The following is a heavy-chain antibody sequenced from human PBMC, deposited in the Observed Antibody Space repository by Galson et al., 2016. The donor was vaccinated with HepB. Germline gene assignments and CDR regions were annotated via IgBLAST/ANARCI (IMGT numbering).Heavy chain of an antibody. CDR1: GFTFNTYG. D-gene: IGHD3-10*01. CDR3: ARDYVPGA. V-gene: IGHV3-48*04. Sequence: SLRLSCADSGFTFNTYGMNWVRQAPGKGLEWVSYISSASSIKYYADSVKGRFTISRDNARHSLYLEMNSLRGEDTAMYYCARDYVPGAWGQGVLVTGSS. J-gene: IGHJ5*02. CDR2: ISSASSIK.